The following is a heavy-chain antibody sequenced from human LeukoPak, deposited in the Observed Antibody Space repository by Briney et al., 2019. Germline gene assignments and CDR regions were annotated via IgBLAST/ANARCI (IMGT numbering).Heavy chain of an antibody. D-gene: IGHD1-1*01. Sequence: SVKVSCKASGFTFTGYYIDWVQQAPGQGLEWMGRINANTGGTNYEQKFQGRVTMIRDTSISTAYMELSRLTSDDTAVYYCATALLSVGTSYWGQGTLVTVSS. V-gene: IGHV1-2*06. CDR2: INANTGGT. J-gene: IGHJ4*02. CDR1: GFTFTGYY. CDR3: ATALLSVGTSY.